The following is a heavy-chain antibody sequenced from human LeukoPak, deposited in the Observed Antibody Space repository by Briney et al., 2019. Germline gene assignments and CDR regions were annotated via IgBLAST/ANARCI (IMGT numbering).Heavy chain of an antibody. Sequence: TVKVSRELSIHSLTELSMHWVPPSPGKGLENGGGFSPEDVETIYAHKFQGRVTMTEDTSIETTYLKLTTVTSADTAVYYCATGHYYGSGRLPQSMDVWGKGTTVTISS. V-gene: IGHV1-24*01. J-gene: IGHJ6*04. CDR1: IHSLTELS. CDR3: ATGHYYGSGRLPQSMDV. CDR2: FSPEDVET. D-gene: IGHD3-10*01.